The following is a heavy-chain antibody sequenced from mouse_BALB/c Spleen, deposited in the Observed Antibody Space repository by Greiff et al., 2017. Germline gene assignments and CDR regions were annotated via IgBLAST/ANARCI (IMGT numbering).Heavy chain of an antibody. CDR3: ARKGNIGYDYDGPLDY. V-gene: IGHV1-54*01. CDR2: INPGSGGT. Sequence: QVQLKQSGAELVRPGTSVKVSCKASGYAFTNYMIEWVKQRPGQGLEWIGVINPGSGGTNYNEKFKGKATLTADKSSSTAYMQLSSLTSDDSAVYFCARKGNIGYDYDGPLDYWGQGTTLTVSS. J-gene: IGHJ2*01. D-gene: IGHD2-4*01. CDR1: GYAFTNYM.